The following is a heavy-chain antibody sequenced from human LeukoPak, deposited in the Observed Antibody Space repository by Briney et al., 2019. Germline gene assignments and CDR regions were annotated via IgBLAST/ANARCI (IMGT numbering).Heavy chain of an antibody. J-gene: IGHJ5*02. CDR2: IYYSGST. CDR1: GGSFSGYY. V-gene: IGHV4-59*01. D-gene: IGHD3-22*01. Sequence: NPSETLSLTCAVYGGSFSGYYWSWIRQPPGKGLEWIGYIYYSGSTNYNPSLKSRVTISVDTSKNQFSLKLSSVTAADTAVYYCARVGNYYDSSGANWFDPWGQGTLVTVSS. CDR3: ARVGNYYDSSGANWFDP.